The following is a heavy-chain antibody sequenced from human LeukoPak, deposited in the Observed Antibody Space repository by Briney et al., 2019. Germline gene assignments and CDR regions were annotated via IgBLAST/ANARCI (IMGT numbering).Heavy chain of an antibody. J-gene: IGHJ5*02. CDR2: ISSSSSYI. D-gene: IGHD3-22*01. V-gene: IGHV3-21*01. CDR1: GFTFSSYS. CDR3: AREAVYYDSSGYYGAYNWFDP. Sequence: GGSLRLSCAAPGFTFSSYSMNWVRQAPGKGLEWVSSISSSSSYIYYADSVKGRYTISRDNAKNSLYLQMNSLRAEDTAVYYCAREAVYYDSSGYYGAYNWFDPWGQGTLVTVSS.